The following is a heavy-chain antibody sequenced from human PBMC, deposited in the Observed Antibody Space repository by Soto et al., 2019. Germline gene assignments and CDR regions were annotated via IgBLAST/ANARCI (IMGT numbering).Heavy chain of an antibody. Sequence: QVQLQESGPGLVKPSETLSLTCTVSGGAISYYYWSWIRQPPGKGLEWIGYIHSIGSTNYNPSLKRRATISVDTSKNQFSPKLSSVTAADTAVYYCAREGVSSSWYNYYGLDVWGQGTTVTVSS. V-gene: IGHV4-59*01. J-gene: IGHJ6*02. D-gene: IGHD6-13*01. CDR3: AREGVSSSWYNYYGLDV. CDR1: GGAISYYY. CDR2: IHSIGST.